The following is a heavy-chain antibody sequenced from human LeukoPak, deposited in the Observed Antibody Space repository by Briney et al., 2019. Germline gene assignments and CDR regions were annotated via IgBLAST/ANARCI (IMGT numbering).Heavy chain of an antibody. CDR3: ARGLYSSGWYYFDY. D-gene: IGHD6-19*01. V-gene: IGHV4-34*01. CDR1: GGXFSGYY. J-gene: IGHJ4*02. CDR2: INHSGST. Sequence: SETLSLTCAVYGGXFSGYYCSWIRQPPGKGREWIGEINHSGSTNYNPSLKSRVTISVDTSKNQFSLKLSSVTAADTAVYYCARGLYSSGWYYFDYWGQGTLVTVSS.